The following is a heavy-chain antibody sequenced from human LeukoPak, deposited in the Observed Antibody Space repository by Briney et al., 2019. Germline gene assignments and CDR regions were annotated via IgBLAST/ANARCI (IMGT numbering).Heavy chain of an antibody. V-gene: IGHV3-9*01. J-gene: IGHJ4*02. CDR2: ISWNSGSI. CDR1: GFTFDDYA. CDR3: ALISRGHYYGYFDY. Sequence: GGSLRLSCAASGFTFDDYAMHWVRQAPGKGLEWVSGISWNSGSIGYADSVKGRFTISRDNAKNSLYLQMNSLRAEDTALYYCALISRGHYYGYFDYWGQGTLVTVSS. D-gene: IGHD3-22*01.